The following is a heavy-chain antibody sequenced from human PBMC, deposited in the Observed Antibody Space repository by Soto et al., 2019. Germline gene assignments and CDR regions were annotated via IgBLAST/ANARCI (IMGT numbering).Heavy chain of an antibody. CDR2: MSPNSANT. Sequence: ASVKVSCKASGYTFTSYDINWVRQATGQGLGWMGWMSPNSANTGYAQKFQGRVTMTRNTSISTAYMELNSLRSEDTAVYYCAREGYSSSSGSRGNWFEPWGQGTMVTVSS. V-gene: IGHV1-8*01. J-gene: IGHJ5*02. CDR3: AREGYSSSSGSRGNWFEP. CDR1: GYTFTSYD. D-gene: IGHD6-6*01.